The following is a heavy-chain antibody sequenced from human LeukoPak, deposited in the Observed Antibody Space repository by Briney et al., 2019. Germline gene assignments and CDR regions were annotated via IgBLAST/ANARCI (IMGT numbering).Heavy chain of an antibody. D-gene: IGHD3-10*01. V-gene: IGHV4-39*07. J-gene: IGHJ4*02. Sequence: PSETLSLTCTASGDSISSIVYYWAWIRQPPGKGLEWIGSIYFTGITYYNPSLKSRVTISIDTSKDQFSLKLSSLTAADTAVYYCARGGGKYYGPSYWGQGTLVTVSS. CDR1: GDSISSIVYY. CDR3: ARGGGKYYGPSY. CDR2: IYFTGIT.